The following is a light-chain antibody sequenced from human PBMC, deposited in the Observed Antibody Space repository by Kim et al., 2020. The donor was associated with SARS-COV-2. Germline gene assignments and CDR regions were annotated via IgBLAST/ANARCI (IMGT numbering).Light chain of an antibody. Sequence: GDRVNIPCRASQDIRNALGWYQQNLGCAPKRPIYGAFSLQSGVPSRSTGSGTGSEFTLTISSLQTEGFATYFCLQHNSYPITLGQGTRL. V-gene: IGKV1-17*01. CDR2: GAF. J-gene: IGKJ5*01. CDR3: LQHNSYPIT. CDR1: QDIRNA.